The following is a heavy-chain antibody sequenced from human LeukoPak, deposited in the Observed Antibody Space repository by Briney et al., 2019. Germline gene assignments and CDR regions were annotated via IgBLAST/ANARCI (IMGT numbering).Heavy chain of an antibody. D-gene: IGHD2-2*01. Sequence: GGSLRLSCAASGFTFSSYSMNWVRQAPGKGLVWVSSISSSSSYIYYADSVKGRFTISRDNAKNSLYLQMNSLRAEDTAVYYCARVKYCSSTSCRRFDYWGQGTLVTVSS. J-gene: IGHJ4*02. V-gene: IGHV3-21*01. CDR3: ARVKYCSSTSCRRFDY. CDR1: GFTFSSYS. CDR2: ISSSSSYI.